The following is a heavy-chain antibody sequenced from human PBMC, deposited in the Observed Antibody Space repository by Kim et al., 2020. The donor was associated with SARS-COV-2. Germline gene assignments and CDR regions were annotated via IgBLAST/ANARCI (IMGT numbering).Heavy chain of an antibody. CDR3: ARDGGRDYSSSSGYYYGMDV. D-gene: IGHD6-13*01. CDR1: GGSISSYY. J-gene: IGHJ6*02. V-gene: IGHV4-59*01. CDR2: IYYSGST. Sequence: SETLSLTCTVSGGSISSYYWSWIRQPPGKGLEWIGYIYYSGSTNYNPSLKSRVTISVDTSKNQFSLKLSYVTAADTAVYYCARDGGRDYSSSSGYYYGMDVWGQGTTVTVSS.